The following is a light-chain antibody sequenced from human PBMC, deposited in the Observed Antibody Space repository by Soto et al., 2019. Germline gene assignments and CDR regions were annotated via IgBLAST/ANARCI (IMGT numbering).Light chain of an antibody. V-gene: IGKV4-1*01. J-gene: IGKJ2*01. Sequence: DIVMTQSPDSLAVSLGERATINCRSSQTVLYSSNNKNHLAWYQQKPGQPPKLLIYWASTRESGVPDRFSGSGSGTDFTLTISSLQDEDVAVYYCQQYYTTPYTFGQGTKLEI. CDR1: QTVLYSSNNKNH. CDR3: QQYYTTPYT. CDR2: WAS.